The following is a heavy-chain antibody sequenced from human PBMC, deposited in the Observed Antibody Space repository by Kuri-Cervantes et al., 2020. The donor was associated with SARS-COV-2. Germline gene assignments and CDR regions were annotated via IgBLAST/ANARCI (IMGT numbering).Heavy chain of an antibody. J-gene: IGHJ6*02. CDR2: INPNSGVT. Sequence: ASVKVSCKASGYTFTGYYMNWVRQAPGQGLEWMGWINPNSGVTNYAQKSQGWVTMTRDTSISTAYMELSRLRCDDTAVYYCARASVRGIIITYHSYGMDVWGQGTTVTVSS. CDR1: GYTFTGYY. V-gene: IGHV1-2*04. D-gene: IGHD3-10*01. CDR3: ARASVRGIIITYHSYGMDV.